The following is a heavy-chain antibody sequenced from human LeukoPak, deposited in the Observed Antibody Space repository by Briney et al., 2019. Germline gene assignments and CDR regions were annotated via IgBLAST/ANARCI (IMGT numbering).Heavy chain of an antibody. CDR1: GFTFSSYW. CDR3: ARVWSGTYSSSLRYYYYMDV. V-gene: IGHV3-7*01. CDR2: IKQDGSEK. J-gene: IGHJ6*03. Sequence: GGSLRLSCAASGFTFSSYWMSWVRQAPGKGLEWVANIKQDGSEKYYVDSVKGRFTISRDNAKNSLYLQMNSLRAEDTAVYYCARVWSGTYSSSLRYYYYMDVWGKGTTVTVSS. D-gene: IGHD6-13*01.